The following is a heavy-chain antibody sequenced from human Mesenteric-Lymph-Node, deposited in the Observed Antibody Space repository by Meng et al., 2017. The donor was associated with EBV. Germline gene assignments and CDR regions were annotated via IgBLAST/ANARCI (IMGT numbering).Heavy chain of an antibody. CDR1: GYTFTSYG. CDR3: ARDIVGASDFDY. Sequence: SGGEVKKPRASVKVSCKAFGYTFTSYGISWVRQAPGQGLEWMGWISAYNGNTNYAQKLQGRVTMTTDTSTSTAYMELRSLRSDDTAVYYCARDIVGASDFDYWGQGTLVTVSS. CDR2: ISAYNGNT. V-gene: IGHV1-18*01. J-gene: IGHJ4*02. D-gene: IGHD1-26*01.